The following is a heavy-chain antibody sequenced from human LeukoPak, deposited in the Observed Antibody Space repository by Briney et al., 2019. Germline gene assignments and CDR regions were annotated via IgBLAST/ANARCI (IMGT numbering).Heavy chain of an antibody. Sequence: SVKVSCKASGGTFISYTISWVRQAPGQGLELMGRIIPILGIANYAQKFQGRVTITADKSKSTAYIELGSVRSEDTAEDYLARTWGFDYGENFVLWGQGTVVSVSS. J-gene: IGHJ5*02. CDR1: GGTFISYT. V-gene: IGHV1-69*02. CDR2: IIPILGIA. CDR3: ARTWGFDYGENFVL. D-gene: IGHD4-17*01.